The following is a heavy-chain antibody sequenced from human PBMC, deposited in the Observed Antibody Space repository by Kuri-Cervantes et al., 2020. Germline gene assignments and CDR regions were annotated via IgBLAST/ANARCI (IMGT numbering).Heavy chain of an antibody. CDR3: ARGHYGLDV. V-gene: IGHV3-11*01. CDR2: INPSGSTV. CDR1: GFTSSDWY. Sequence: GGSLRLSCAASGFTSSDWYMSWIRQAPGKGLEWVSYINPSGSTVYYADSVKGRFTISRDNAKNSLYLQVNSLRAEDTAVYYCARGHYGLDVWGQGTTVTVSS. J-gene: IGHJ6*02.